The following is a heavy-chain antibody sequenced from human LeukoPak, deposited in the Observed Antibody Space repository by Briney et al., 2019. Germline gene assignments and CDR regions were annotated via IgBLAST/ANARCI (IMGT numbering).Heavy chain of an antibody. J-gene: IGHJ5*02. D-gene: IGHD5-12*01. CDR2: IIPILGIA. Sequence: SVKVSCKASGGTSSSYAISWVRQAPGQGLEWMGRIIPILGIANYAQKFQGRVTITADKSTSTAYMELSSLRSEDTAVYYCARAPTHIVATIGFDPWGQGTLVTVSS. CDR3: ARAPTHIVATIGFDP. CDR1: GGTSSSYA. V-gene: IGHV1-69*04.